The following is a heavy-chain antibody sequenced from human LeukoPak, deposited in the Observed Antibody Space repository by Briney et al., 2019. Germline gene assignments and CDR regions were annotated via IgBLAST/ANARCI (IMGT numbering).Heavy chain of an antibody. J-gene: IGHJ4*02. D-gene: IGHD6-13*01. V-gene: IGHV4-39*07. Sequence: SETLSLTCTVSGGSISSSSYYWDWIRQPPGKGLEWIGCIYYSGSTYYNPSLKSRVTISVDTSKNQFSLKLSSVTAADTAVYYCARVGIATAAGIFYFDYWGQGTLVTVSS. CDR3: ARVGIATAAGIFYFDY. CDR1: GGSISSSSYY. CDR2: IYYSGST.